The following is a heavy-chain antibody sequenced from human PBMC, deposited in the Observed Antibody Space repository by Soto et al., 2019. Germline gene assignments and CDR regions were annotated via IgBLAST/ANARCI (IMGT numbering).Heavy chain of an antibody. D-gene: IGHD5-18*01. Sequence: WETLSLTCAVYGGSFSGYYWSWIRQPPGKGLEWIGEINHSGSTNYNPSLKSRVTISVDTSKNQFSLKLSSVTAADTAVYYCARLRGYSYGYYYYGMDVWGQGTTVTVSS. CDR1: GGSFSGYY. J-gene: IGHJ6*02. V-gene: IGHV4-34*01. CDR2: INHSGST. CDR3: ARLRGYSYGYYYYGMDV.